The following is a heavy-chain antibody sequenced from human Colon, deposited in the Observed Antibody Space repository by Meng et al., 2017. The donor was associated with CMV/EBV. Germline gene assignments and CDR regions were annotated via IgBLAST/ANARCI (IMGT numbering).Heavy chain of an antibody. CDR2: LGSNSTYI. D-gene: IGHD7-27*01. CDR1: GFTFSSYM. V-gene: IGHV3-21*01. Sequence: GGSLRLSCAASGFTFSSYMMTWLRQTPGGGLEWVSTLGSNSTYIHYAASVKGRFTIYRDNAKNSLFLQLDSLRPEDTAVYFCARDIGWGHSDYWGQGTLVTVSS. CDR3: ARDIGWGHSDY. J-gene: IGHJ4*02.